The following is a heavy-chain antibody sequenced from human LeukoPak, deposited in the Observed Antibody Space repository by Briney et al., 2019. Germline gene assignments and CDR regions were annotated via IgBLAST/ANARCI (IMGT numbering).Heavy chain of an antibody. CDR1: GYTFTDYY. CDR2: VDPEDGET. V-gene: IGHV1-69-2*01. CDR3: ATGLPGGP. J-gene: IGHJ5*02. Sequence: ASVKVSCKASGYTFTDYYMHWVQQATGKGLEWMGRVDPEDGETIYAEKFQGRVTITADTSTDTAYMELSSLRSEDTAVYYCATGLPGGPWGQGTLVTVPS. D-gene: IGHD3-10*01.